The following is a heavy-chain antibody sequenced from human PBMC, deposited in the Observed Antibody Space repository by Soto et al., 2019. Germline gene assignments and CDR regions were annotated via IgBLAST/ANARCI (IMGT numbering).Heavy chain of an antibody. CDR2: ILSDEINK. Sequence: QVQLVESGGGVVQPGRSLRLSCAASGFTFSNYAMHWVRQAPGKGLEWVAAILSDEINKYSADSVKGRFTISRDNSKNPLYLQMNSLRPEDRPVYYCAIIATSGGGDAFDIWGQGTMVTVSS. D-gene: IGHD6-13*01. J-gene: IGHJ3*02. V-gene: IGHV3-30-3*01. CDR3: AIIATSGGGDAFDI. CDR1: GFTFSNYA.